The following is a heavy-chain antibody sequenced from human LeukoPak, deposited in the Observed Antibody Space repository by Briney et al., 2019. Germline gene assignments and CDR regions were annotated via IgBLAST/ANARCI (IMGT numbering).Heavy chain of an antibody. CDR2: INHSGST. CDR3: ARSPTMVDSADAFDI. Sequence: SETMSPTCAVYGRSISGYYSSWVRQPPGKGLEWIGEINHSGSTNYNPSLKSRVTISVDTSKNQFSLKLSSVTAADTAVYICARSPTMVDSADAFDIWRQGSMVTVSS. V-gene: IGHV4-34*01. CDR1: GRSISGYY. J-gene: IGHJ3*02. D-gene: IGHD4/OR15-4a*01.